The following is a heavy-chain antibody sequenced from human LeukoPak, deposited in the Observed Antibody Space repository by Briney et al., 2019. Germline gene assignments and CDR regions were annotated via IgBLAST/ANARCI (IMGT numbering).Heavy chain of an antibody. V-gene: IGHV4-39*01. J-gene: IGHJ1*01. CDR2: IYYSGNT. Sequence: PSETLSLTCTVAGVAISSSNSYWGWIRQPPGKGLEWIGSIYYSGNTYYNASLKSQVSISIDTSKNRLSLKLTSVTAADTAVYYCASPTTVTPLAWFAEYFQHWGQGTPVTVSS. CDR1: GVAISSSNSY. D-gene: IGHD4-17*01. CDR3: ASPTTVTPLAWFAEYFQH.